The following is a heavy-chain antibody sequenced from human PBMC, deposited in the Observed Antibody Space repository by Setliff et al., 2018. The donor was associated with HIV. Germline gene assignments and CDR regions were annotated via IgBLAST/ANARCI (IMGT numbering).Heavy chain of an antibody. Sequence: SETLSLTCTVSGGSISSYYWSWIRQPAGKGLEWIGRIYSSGSTNYSPSLNSRVTMSVDTSKNQFSLRLSSVTAADTAVYYCARVGLYCSGGSCCSSAFDIWGQGTMVTVSS. J-gene: IGHJ3*02. CDR3: ARVGLYCSGGSCCSSAFDI. D-gene: IGHD2-15*01. V-gene: IGHV4-4*07. CDR1: GGSISSYY. CDR2: IYSSGST.